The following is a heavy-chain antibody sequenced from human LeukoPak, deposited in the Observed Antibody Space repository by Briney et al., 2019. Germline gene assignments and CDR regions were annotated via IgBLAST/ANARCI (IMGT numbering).Heavy chain of an antibody. D-gene: IGHD3-10*01. CDR2: INHSGST. J-gene: IGHJ4*02. Sequence: SETLSLTCAVYGGSFSGYYWSWIRQPPGKGLEWIGEINHSGSTNYNPSLKSRVTISVDTSKNQFSLKLSSVTAADTAVYYCARALLSIPYFDYWGQGTLVTVFS. CDR1: GGSFSGYY. V-gene: IGHV4-34*01. CDR3: ARALLSIPYFDY.